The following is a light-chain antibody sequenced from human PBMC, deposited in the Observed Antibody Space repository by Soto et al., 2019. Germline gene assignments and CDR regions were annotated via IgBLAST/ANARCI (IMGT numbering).Light chain of an antibody. J-gene: IGKJ1*01. V-gene: IGKV2D-29*01. CDR1: QSLLYRDGRTY. CDR3: MQTVKFPWT. CDR2: DVS. Sequence: EIVLTQTPLSLSVTPGQAASISCKSTQSLLYRDGRTYFYWYLQKPGQPPQLLIYDVSHRFSGVPDRFSGSASGTDFTVKISRVEAEDIGIYYCMQTVKFPWTFGQGTKVEIK.